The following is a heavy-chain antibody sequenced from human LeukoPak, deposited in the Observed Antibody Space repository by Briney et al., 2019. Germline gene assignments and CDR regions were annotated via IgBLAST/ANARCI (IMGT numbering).Heavy chain of an antibody. Sequence: GGSLRLSCAGSGFTFRNYAMSWVRQAPGKGLEWVSAISHSSSGTYYIDSVRGRFTISRDNSKNLVYMQMNSLRAEDTAVYYCAKVINSGLHYYFDYWGQGTLVTVSS. CDR2: ISHSSSGT. D-gene: IGHD3-22*01. CDR1: GFTFRNYA. V-gene: IGHV3-23*01. J-gene: IGHJ4*02. CDR3: AKVINSGLHYYFDY.